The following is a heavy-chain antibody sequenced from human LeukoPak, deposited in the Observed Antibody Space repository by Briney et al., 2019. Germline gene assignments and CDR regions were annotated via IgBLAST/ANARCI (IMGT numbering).Heavy chain of an antibody. Sequence: GGSLRLSCAASGFTFDDYAMHWVRQAPGKGLEWVSGISWNSGSIGYADSVKGRFTISRDNAKNSLYLQMDSLRAEDTALYYCAKLWDGSSWYFDAFDIWGQGTMVTVSS. V-gene: IGHV3-9*01. J-gene: IGHJ3*02. CDR1: GFTFDDYA. CDR2: ISWNSGSI. CDR3: AKLWDGSSWYFDAFDI. D-gene: IGHD6-13*01.